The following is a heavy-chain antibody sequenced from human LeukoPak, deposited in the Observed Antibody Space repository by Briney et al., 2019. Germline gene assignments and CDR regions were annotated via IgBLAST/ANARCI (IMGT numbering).Heavy chain of an antibody. CDR1: GFTFDDYA. D-gene: IGHD6-19*01. Sequence: GGSLRLSCAASGFTFDDYAMHWVRQAPGKGLEWVSGISWNSGSIGYADSAKGRFTISRDNAKNSLYLQMNSLRAEDTALYYCAKEYKVAVAGTSPFDYWGQGTLVTVSS. CDR3: AKEYKVAVAGTSPFDY. J-gene: IGHJ4*02. CDR2: ISWNSGSI. V-gene: IGHV3-9*01.